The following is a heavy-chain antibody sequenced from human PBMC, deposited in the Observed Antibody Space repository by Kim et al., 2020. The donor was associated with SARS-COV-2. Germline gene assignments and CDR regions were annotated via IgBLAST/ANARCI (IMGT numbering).Heavy chain of an antibody. CDR3: AKDPDFIAAADYPGPDSNDY. J-gene: IGHJ4*02. Sequence: GGSLRLSCAASGFTFSSYAMSWVRQAPGKGLEWVSAISGSGGSTYYADSVKGRFTISRDNSKNTLYLQMNSLRAEDTAVYYCAKDPDFIAAADYPGPDSNDYWGQGTLVTVSS. V-gene: IGHV3-23*01. CDR1: GFTFSSYA. D-gene: IGHD6-13*01. CDR2: ISGSGGST.